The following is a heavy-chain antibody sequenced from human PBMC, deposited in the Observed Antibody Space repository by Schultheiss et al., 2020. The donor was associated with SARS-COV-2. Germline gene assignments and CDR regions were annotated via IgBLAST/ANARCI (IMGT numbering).Heavy chain of an antibody. CDR1: GFTFSSYA. CDR2: ISYDGSNK. J-gene: IGHJ4*02. V-gene: IGHV3-30*04. D-gene: IGHD2-2*01. CDR3: AKGRDIVVVPAAPPIVFDY. Sequence: GGSLRLSCAASGFTFSSYAMHWVRQAPGKGLEWVAVISYDGSNKYYADSVKGRFTISRDNSKNTLYLQMNSLRAEDTAVYYCAKGRDIVVVPAAPPIVFDYWGQGTLVTVSS.